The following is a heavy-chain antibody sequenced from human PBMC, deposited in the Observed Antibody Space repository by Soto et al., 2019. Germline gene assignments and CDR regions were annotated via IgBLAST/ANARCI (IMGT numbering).Heavy chain of an antibody. CDR3: ARGRYMVRGVIINYYYYGMDV. CDR2: MNPNSGNT. Sequence: ASVKVSCKASAYTFTSYDINWVRQATGQGLEWMGWMNPNSGNTGYAQKFQGRVTMTRNTSISTAYMELSSLRSEDTAVYYCARGRYMVRGVIINYYYYGMDVWGQGTTVTVSS. V-gene: IGHV1-8*01. D-gene: IGHD3-10*01. J-gene: IGHJ6*02. CDR1: AYTFTSYD.